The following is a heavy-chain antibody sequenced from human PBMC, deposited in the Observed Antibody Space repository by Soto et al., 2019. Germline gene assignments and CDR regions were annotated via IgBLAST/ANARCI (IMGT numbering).Heavy chain of an antibody. J-gene: IGHJ4*02. CDR2: ISTTGST. CDR3: ARAKDVSPSE. Sequence: SETLSLTCTVSGDSFSTYYWTWIRQPAGEGLEWIRRISTTGSTNYNPSLRSRVTMSVDTSKNQFSLKLTSVTAADTAVYYCARAKDVSPSEWGQGTLVTVSS. CDR1: GDSFSTYY. V-gene: IGHV4-4*07.